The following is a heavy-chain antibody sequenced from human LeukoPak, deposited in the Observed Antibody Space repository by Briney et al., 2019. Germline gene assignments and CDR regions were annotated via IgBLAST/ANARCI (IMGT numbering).Heavy chain of an antibody. CDR3: ARDFSAASYL. V-gene: IGHV3-11*05. CDR2: ISTSGSYT. Sequence: PGGSLRLSCAASGSTFSDYYMSWFRQAPGKGLEWVSYISTSGSYTNYAAFVKGRFTISRDNAKTSLYLQMNSLRTDTTSVDYCARDFSAASYLWGKGTLVTVS. J-gene: IGHJ5*02. D-gene: IGHD6-13*01. CDR1: GSTFSDYY.